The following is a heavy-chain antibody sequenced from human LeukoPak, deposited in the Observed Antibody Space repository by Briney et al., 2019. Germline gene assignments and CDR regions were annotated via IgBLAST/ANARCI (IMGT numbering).Heavy chain of an antibody. V-gene: IGHV3-64*01. CDR2: ISSNGGST. CDR3: ARATLRGRYFDY. Sequence: GGSLRLSCAASGFTFSSYAMHWVRQAPGKGLEYVSAISSNGGSTYYANSVKGRFTISRDNSKNTLYLQMGSLRAEDMAVYYCARATLRGRYFDYWGQGTLVTVSS. D-gene: IGHD3-10*01. J-gene: IGHJ4*02. CDR1: GFTFSSYA.